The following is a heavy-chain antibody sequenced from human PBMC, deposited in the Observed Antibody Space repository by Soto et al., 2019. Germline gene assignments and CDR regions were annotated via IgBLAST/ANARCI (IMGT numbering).Heavy chain of an antibody. Sequence: SETLSLTCAVYGGSFSGYYWSWIRQPPGKGLEWIGEINHSGSTNYNPSLKSRVTISVDTSKNQFSLKLSSVTAADTAVYYCARVEDIVATISFDYWGQGTLVTVSS. D-gene: IGHD5-12*01. V-gene: IGHV4-34*01. J-gene: IGHJ4*02. CDR1: GGSFSGYY. CDR2: INHSGST. CDR3: ARVEDIVATISFDY.